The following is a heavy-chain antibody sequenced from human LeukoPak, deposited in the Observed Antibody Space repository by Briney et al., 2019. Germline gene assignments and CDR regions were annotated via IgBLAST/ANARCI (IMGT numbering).Heavy chain of an antibody. CDR1: GFTFSSYA. V-gene: IGHV3-23*01. D-gene: IGHD2-2*01. Sequence: GGSLRLSGAASGFTFSSYAMSWVRQAPGKGLEWVSAISGSGGSTYYADSVKGRFTISRDNSKNTLYLQMNSLRAEDSAVYYCAKEEWKGVPAATDYWGQGTLVTVSS. CDR2: ISGSGGST. CDR3: AKEEWKGVPAATDY. J-gene: IGHJ4*02.